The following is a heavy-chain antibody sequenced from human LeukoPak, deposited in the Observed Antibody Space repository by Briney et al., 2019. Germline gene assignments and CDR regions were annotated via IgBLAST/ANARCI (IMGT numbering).Heavy chain of an antibody. CDR1: GFTFSNYG. D-gene: IGHD4-23*01. J-gene: IGHJ4*02. V-gene: IGHV3-23*01. CDR3: AKLQRSGGGTFDY. Sequence: GGSLRLSCAASGFTFSNYGMSWVSQAPGKGLEWVSAILSSYVTYYADSVKGRFAISRDSSTNTLYLQMDSLRAEDTAVYYCAKLQRSGGGTFDYWGQGTLVTVFS. CDR2: ILSSYVT.